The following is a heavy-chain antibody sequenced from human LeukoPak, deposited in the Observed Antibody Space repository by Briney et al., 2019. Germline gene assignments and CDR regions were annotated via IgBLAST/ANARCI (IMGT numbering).Heavy chain of an antibody. CDR2: ISYDGSNK. Sequence: GGSLRLSCAASGFTFSSYAMHWVRQAPGKGLEWVAVISYDGSNKYYADSVKGRFTISRDNSKNTLYLQMNSLRAEDTAVYYCARDPTYSGYDHPYYYYYMDVWGKGTTVTVSS. CDR3: ARDPTYSGYDHPYYYYYMDV. J-gene: IGHJ6*03. V-gene: IGHV3-30*04. CDR1: GFTFSSYA. D-gene: IGHD5-12*01.